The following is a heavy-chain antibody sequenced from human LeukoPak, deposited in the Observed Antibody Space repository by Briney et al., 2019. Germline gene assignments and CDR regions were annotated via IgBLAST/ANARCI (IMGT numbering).Heavy chain of an antibody. CDR2: ISAYNGNT. J-gene: IGHJ6*03. CDR1: GYTFTSYG. Sequence: GASVKVSCKASGYTFTSYGISWVRQAPGQGREWMGWISAYNGNTNYAQKLQGRVTMTTDTSTSTAYMELRSLRSDDTAVYYCARDHGGSGWYSNYYYYMDVWGKGTTVTVSS. CDR3: ARDHGGSGWYSNYYYYMDV. V-gene: IGHV1-18*01. D-gene: IGHD6-19*01.